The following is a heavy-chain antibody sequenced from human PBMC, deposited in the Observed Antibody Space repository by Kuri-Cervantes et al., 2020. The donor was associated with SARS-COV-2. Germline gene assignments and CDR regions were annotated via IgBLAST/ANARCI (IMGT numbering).Heavy chain of an antibody. J-gene: IGHJ4*02. CDR3: ARGGGTYYDFWSGYYY. CDR1: GGTFSSYA. V-gene: IGHV1-69*13. CDR2: IIPIFGTA. D-gene: IGHD3-3*01. Sequence: SVKVSCKASGGTFSSYAVTWLRQAPGQGLEWMGGIIPIFGTANYEQKFQGRVTITADESTSTAYMELSSLRSEDTAVYYCARGGGTYYDFWSGYYYWGQAILTVSS.